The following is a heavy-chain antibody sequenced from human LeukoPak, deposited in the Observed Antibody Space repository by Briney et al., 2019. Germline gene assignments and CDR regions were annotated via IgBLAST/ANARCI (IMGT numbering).Heavy chain of an antibody. Sequence: SETLSLTCAVYGGSFSGYYWSWIRQPPGKGLEWIGEINHSGSTNYNPSLKSRVTISVDTSKNQFSLKLSSVTAADTAVYYCAAVRYSYGLYYYYGMDVWGQGITVTVSS. CDR3: AAVRYSYGLYYYYGMDV. J-gene: IGHJ6*02. D-gene: IGHD5-18*01. V-gene: IGHV4-34*01. CDR1: GGSFSGYY. CDR2: INHSGST.